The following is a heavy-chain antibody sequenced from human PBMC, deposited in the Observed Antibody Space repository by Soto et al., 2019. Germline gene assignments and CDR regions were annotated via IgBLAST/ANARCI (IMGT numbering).Heavy chain of an antibody. J-gene: IGHJ6*02. D-gene: IGHD4-17*01. Sequence: QVQLQQWGAGLLKPSETLSLTCAVYGGSFSGYYWSWIRQPPGKGLEWIGEINHSGSTNYNPSLKSRVTISVDTSKNQFSLKLSSVTAADTAVYYCARGNHYGDQLRGVDVWGQGTTVTVSS. CDR1: GGSFSGYY. V-gene: IGHV4-34*01. CDR2: INHSGST. CDR3: ARGNHYGDQLRGVDV.